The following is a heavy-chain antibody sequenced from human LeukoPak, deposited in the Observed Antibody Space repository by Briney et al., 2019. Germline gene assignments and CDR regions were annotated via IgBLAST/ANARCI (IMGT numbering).Heavy chain of an antibody. Sequence: SETLSLTCTVSGGSISSSSYYWGWIRQPPGKGLEWIGSIYFRGSTYYSPSLRSRVTISVDSSKHQFSLKLSSVTAADTAVYYCARANVEIATITAFDIWGQGTMVTVSS. D-gene: IGHD5-24*01. CDR1: GGSISSSSYY. CDR3: ARANVEIATITAFDI. J-gene: IGHJ3*02. V-gene: IGHV4-39*07. CDR2: IYFRGST.